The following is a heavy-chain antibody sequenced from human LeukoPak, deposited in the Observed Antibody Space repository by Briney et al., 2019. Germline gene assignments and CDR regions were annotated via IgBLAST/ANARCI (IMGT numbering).Heavy chain of an antibody. CDR2: IYYSGST. D-gene: IGHD3-22*01. CDR3: ARGSRGYYYG. J-gene: IGHJ4*02. Sequence: SETLSLTCTVSGGSISSSSYYWGWIRQPPGKGLEWIGSIYYSGSTNYNPSLKSRVTISVDTSKNQFSLKLSSVTAADTAVYYCARGSRGYYYGWGQGTLVTVSS. V-gene: IGHV4-39*07. CDR1: GGSISSSSYY.